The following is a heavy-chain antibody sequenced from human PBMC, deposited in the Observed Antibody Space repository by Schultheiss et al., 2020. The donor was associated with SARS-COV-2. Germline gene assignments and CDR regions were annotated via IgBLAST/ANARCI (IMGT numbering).Heavy chain of an antibody. CDR2: ISWNSGSI. Sequence: GGSLRLSCAASGFTFDDYAMHWVRQAPGKGLEWVSGISWNSGSIGYADSVKGRFTISRDNAKNSLYLQMNSLRVEDTAVYYCARSAGGSFYYGMDVWGQGTTVTVSS. V-gene: IGHV3-9*01. CDR3: ARSAGGSFYYGMDV. D-gene: IGHD1-26*01. J-gene: IGHJ6*02. CDR1: GFTFDDYA.